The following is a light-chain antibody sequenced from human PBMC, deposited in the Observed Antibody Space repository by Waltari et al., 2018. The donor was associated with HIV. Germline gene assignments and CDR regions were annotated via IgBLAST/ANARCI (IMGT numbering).Light chain of an antibody. J-gene: IGLJ1*01. Sequence: QSALTQPRSVSGSPGQSVTISCTGTSSDVGGYNYVSWYQQHPGKAPQLMISDVNKRPSGVPDRFSGSKSGNTASLTISGLQAEDEADYYCCSYAGSYTYVFGTGTKVTVL. CDR3: CSYAGSYTYV. CDR2: DVN. CDR1: SSDVGGYNY. V-gene: IGLV2-11*01.